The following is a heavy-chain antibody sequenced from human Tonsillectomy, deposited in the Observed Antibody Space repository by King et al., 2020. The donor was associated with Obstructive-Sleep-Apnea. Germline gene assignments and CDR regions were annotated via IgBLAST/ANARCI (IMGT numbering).Heavy chain of an antibody. Sequence: TLKESGPTLVKPTQTLTLTCTFSGFSLSTSGVGVDWIRQPPGRALEWLALISWDDDKRYSPSLKSRLTITKDTSKNQLVLRMADMDPVDTATYYCAHSGFWFSTSCYGTRDWFDPWGQGTLVTVSS. CDR2: ISWDDDK. CDR1: GFSLSTSGVG. CDR3: AHSGFWFSTSCYGTRDWFDP. D-gene: IGHD2-2*01. V-gene: IGHV2-5*02. J-gene: IGHJ5*02.